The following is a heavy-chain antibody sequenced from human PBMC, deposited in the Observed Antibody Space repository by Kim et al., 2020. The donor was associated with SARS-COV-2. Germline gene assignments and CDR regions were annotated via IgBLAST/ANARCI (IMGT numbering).Heavy chain of an antibody. Sequence: YSQKSQSNVTMTRDTSASTAYMELSSLRSEDTAVYYWARAQGYSGYDFDYWGQGTLVTVSS. J-gene: IGHJ4*02. V-gene: IGHV1-3*01. CDR3: ARAQGYSGYDFDY. D-gene: IGHD5-12*01.